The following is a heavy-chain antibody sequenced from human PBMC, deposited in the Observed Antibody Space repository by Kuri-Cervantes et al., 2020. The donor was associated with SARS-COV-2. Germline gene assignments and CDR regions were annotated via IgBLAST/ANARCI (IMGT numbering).Heavy chain of an antibody. Sequence: LSLTCAASGFTFSSYSMNWVRQAPGKGLEWVSSISSSSSYIYYADSVKGRFTISRDNAKNSLYLRMNSLRAEDTAVYYCARDRIAAAVLHWFDPWGQGTLVTVSS. CDR2: ISSSSSYI. V-gene: IGHV3-21*01. J-gene: IGHJ5*02. D-gene: IGHD6-13*01. CDR3: ARDRIAAAVLHWFDP. CDR1: GFTFSSYS.